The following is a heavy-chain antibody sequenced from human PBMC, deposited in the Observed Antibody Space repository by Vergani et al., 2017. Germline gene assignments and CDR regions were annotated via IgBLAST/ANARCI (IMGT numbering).Heavy chain of an antibody. CDR3: ARDPTTVTTGDY. J-gene: IGHJ4*02. CDR1: GGTFSSYT. Sequence: QVQLVQSGAEVRKPGSSVKVSCKASGGTFSSYTISWVRQAPGQGLEWMGRIIPILGIANYAQKFQGRVTITADKSTSTAYMELSSLRSEATAVYYCARDPTTVTTGDYWGQGTLVTVSS. CDR2: IIPILGIA. D-gene: IGHD4-11*01. V-gene: IGHV1-69*08.